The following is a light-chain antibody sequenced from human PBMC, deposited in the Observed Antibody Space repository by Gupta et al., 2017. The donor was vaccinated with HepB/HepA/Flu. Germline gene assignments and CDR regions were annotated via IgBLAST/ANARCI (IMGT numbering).Light chain of an antibody. CDR1: GSDVGGYNY. CDR2: EVN. Sequence: QSALTQFPSASGSPGRSVTIACTGTGSDVGGYNYVSWYQQHPGKAPKLMIYEVNKRPSGVPARFSGSKSGNTASLTVSGLQADDEADYYCSSYAGSNTFVFGGGTQLTVL. CDR3: SSYAGSNTFV. V-gene: IGLV2-8*01. J-gene: IGLJ2*01.